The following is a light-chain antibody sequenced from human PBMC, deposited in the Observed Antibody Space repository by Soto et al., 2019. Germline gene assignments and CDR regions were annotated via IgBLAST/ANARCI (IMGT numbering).Light chain of an antibody. CDR1: SSDIGGYNY. CDR3: SSYTSSDTVI. CDR2: GVS. J-gene: IGLJ2*01. Sequence: QSALTQPASVSGSPGQSITISCTGTSSDIGGYNYVSWYQHHPGKAPKLLIYGVSNRPSTISNRFSGSKSGSTASLTISGLQAEDEAAYYCSSYTSSDTVIFAGGTKLTVL. V-gene: IGLV2-14*01.